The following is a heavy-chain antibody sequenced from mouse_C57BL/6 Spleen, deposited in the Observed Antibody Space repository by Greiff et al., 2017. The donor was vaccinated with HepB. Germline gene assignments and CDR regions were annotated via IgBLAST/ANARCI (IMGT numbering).Heavy chain of an antibody. CDR3: ARGYSNPYWYFEV. CDR2: IHPNSGST. J-gene: IGHJ1*03. Sequence: QVQLQQPGAELVKPGASVKLSCKASGYTFTSYWMHWVKQRPGQGLEWIGMIHPNSGSTNYNEKFKSKATLTVDKSSSTAYMQLSSLTSEDSAVYYCARGYSNPYWYFEVWGTGTTATVSS. V-gene: IGHV1-64*01. D-gene: IGHD2-5*01. CDR1: GYTFTSYW.